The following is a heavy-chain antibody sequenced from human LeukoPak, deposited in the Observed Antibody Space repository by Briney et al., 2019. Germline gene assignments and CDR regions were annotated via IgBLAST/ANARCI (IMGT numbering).Heavy chain of an antibody. CDR2: INPDGSEK. Sequence: GGSLRLSCPASGFTFSNCWMSWVRQAPGKGLEWVANINPDGSEKYYVDSVKGRFIISRDNAKNSLYLQMDSLRVADTAVYYCARDPGNGYWGGFDYWGQGTLVTVSS. CDR1: GFTFSNCW. V-gene: IGHV3-7*05. J-gene: IGHJ4*02. D-gene: IGHD5-24*01. CDR3: ARDPGNGYWGGFDY.